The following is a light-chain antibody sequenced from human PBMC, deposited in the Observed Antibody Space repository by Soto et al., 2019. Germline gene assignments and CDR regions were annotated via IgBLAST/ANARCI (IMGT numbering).Light chain of an antibody. CDR3: LQHNSYPRT. V-gene: IGKV1-17*01. J-gene: IGKJ1*01. Sequence: DIPMTQSPSSLSASVGDRVTITCRASQVIRNDLGWYQQRAGKAPKRLIYAASRLQSGVPSRFSGSGSGTEFTLTISSLQPEDFATYYCLQHNSYPRTFGQGTKVEIK. CDR1: QVIRND. CDR2: AAS.